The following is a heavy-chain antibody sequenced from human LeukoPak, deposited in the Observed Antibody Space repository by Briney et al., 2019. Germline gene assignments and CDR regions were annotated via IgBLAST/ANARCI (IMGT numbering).Heavy chain of an antibody. J-gene: IGHJ4*02. V-gene: IGHV1-18*01. Sequence: GASVKVSCKASGYTFTSYGISWVRQAPGQGLEWMGWISAYNGNTNYAQKLQGRVTMTTDTSTSTAYMELRSLRSDDTAVYYCARDLGYCSGGSCYEVAIGYWGQGTLVTVSS. CDR1: GYTFTSYG. CDR3: ARDLGYCSGGSCYEVAIGY. D-gene: IGHD2-15*01. CDR2: ISAYNGNT.